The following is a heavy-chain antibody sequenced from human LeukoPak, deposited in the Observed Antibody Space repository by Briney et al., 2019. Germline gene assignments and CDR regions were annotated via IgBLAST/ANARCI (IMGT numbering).Heavy chain of an antibody. CDR1: GGSFSGYY. CDR2: IYYRGST. D-gene: IGHD1-26*01. V-gene: IGHV4-38-2*01. CDR3: ARYREVGATVDY. J-gene: IGHJ4*02. Sequence: PSETLSLTCAVYGGSFSGYYWGWIRQPPGRGLEWIASIYYRGSTHYNPSLASLKSRVTISADTSKNQFSLKLSSVTAADTAVYYCARYREVGATVDYWGQGTLVTVSS.